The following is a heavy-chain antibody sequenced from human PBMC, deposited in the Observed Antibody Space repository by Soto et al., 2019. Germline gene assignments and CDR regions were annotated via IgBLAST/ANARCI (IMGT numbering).Heavy chain of an antibody. J-gene: IGHJ6*03. CDR2: IYYSGST. CDR3: ARQASIFGVVIIELEAYYYYMDV. D-gene: IGHD3-3*01. Sequence: PSETLSLTCTVSGGSISSSSYYWGWIRQPPGKGLEWIGSIYYSGSTYYNPSLKSRVTISVDTSKNQFSLKLSSVTAADTAVYYCARQASIFGVVIIELEAYYYYMDVWGKGTTVTVSS. V-gene: IGHV4-39*01. CDR1: GGSISSSSYY.